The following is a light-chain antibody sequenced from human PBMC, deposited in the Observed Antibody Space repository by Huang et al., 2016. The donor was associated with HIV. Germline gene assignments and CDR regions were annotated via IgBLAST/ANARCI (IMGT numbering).Light chain of an antibody. CDR2: QVS. V-gene: IGKV2-30*02. CDR1: QSLIHSNGNTY. Sequence: VVLTQSPLYLSVTLGQPASISCRSSQSLIHSNGNTYLNRFQQRPVQSPIRLISQVSRRDSGVPDRFSGCGSGTDFTLKISRVEAEDVGVYYCMQGTHWFTFGGGTRVDIK. J-gene: IGKJ4*01. CDR3: MQGTHWFT.